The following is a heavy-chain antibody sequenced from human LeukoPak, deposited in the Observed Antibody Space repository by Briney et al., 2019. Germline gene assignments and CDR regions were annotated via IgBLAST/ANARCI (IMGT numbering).Heavy chain of an antibody. V-gene: IGHV4-34*01. CDR3: AGSYGGNAVGPFDI. D-gene: IGHD4-23*01. CDR2: VSQSGGA. Sequence: SETLSLTCAVSCGSFSGYHCSWIRQTPGKGLEWIGEVSQSGGASYNPSLKSRVTISVETSKNHFSLKLSSVTAADTAMYYCAGSYGGNAVGPFDIWGQGTMVTVSS. J-gene: IGHJ3*02. CDR1: CGSFSGYH.